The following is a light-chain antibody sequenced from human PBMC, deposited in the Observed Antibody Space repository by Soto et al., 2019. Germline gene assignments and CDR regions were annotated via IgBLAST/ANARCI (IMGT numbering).Light chain of an antibody. CDR3: RSYTSSSTWV. CDR2: EVS. Sequence: QSALTQPASVSGSPGQSITISCTGTSSDIGGYTYVSWYQQHPGKAPKLMIYEVSNRPSGVSNRFSASKSGNTASLTISGLQAEDEADYYCRSYTSSSTWVFGGGTKVTVL. CDR1: SSDIGGYTY. J-gene: IGLJ3*02. V-gene: IGLV2-14*01.